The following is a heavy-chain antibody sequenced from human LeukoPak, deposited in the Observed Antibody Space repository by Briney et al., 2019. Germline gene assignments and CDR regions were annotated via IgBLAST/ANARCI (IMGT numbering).Heavy chain of an antibody. CDR2: INPNSGGT. J-gene: IGHJ3*02. D-gene: IGHD1-26*01. CDR3: ARAYTTRWVAFDI. CDR1: GYTFTGYY. V-gene: IGHV1-2*02. Sequence: ASVKVSCKASGYTFTGYYMHWVRQAPGQGLEWMGWINPNSGGTNYAQKFQGRVTMTRDTSISTAYMELSRLRSDDTAVYYCARAYTTRWVAFDIWGQGTMVTVSS.